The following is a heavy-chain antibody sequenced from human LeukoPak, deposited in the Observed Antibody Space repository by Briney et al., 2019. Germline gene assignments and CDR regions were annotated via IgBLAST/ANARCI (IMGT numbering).Heavy chain of an antibody. Sequence: GGSLRLSCAASGFTVSSNAMSWARQAPGKGLEWVSVTYSGGSTYYADSVEGRFTISRDNSKNTLYLQMNSLRDEDTAVYYCAREGGSYYLEYWGQGTLVTVSS. V-gene: IGHV3-53*01. J-gene: IGHJ4*02. CDR3: AREGGSYYLEY. D-gene: IGHD3-16*01. CDR1: GFTVSSNA. CDR2: TYSGGST.